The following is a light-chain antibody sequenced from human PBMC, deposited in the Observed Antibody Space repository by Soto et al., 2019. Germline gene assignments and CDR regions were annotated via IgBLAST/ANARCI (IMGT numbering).Light chain of an antibody. CDR1: SGSIASNY. Sequence: NFMLTQPHSVSESPGKTVTISCTRSSGSIASNYVQWYQQRPGSAPTTVIYEDNQRPSGVPDRFSGSIDSSSNSASLTISGLETEDEADYYCQSYDSSNQGVFGGGTQLTVL. J-gene: IGLJ7*01. CDR2: EDN. CDR3: QSYDSSNQGV. V-gene: IGLV6-57*04.